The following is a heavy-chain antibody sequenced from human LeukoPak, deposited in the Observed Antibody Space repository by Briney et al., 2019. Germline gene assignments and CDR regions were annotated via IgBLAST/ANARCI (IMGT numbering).Heavy chain of an antibody. V-gene: IGHV3-30*18. CDR1: GFTFSSYG. D-gene: IGHD2-2*01. Sequence: GRSLRLSCAASGFTFSSYGMHWVRQAPGKGQEWVAVISYDGSNKYYADSVKSRFTISRDNSKNTLYLQTNSLRAEDTAVYYCAKLPYCSSTSCSSMDVWGKGTTVTVSS. CDR2: ISYDGSNK. CDR3: AKLPYCSSTSCSSMDV. J-gene: IGHJ6*04.